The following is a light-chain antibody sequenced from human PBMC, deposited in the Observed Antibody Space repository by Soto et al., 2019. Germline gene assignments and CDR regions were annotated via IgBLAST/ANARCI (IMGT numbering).Light chain of an antibody. J-gene: IGKJ2*01. Sequence: AIRMTQSPSSISASTGDRVTITCRASQGISSFLAWYQQKPGKAPKLLIYAAATLQRGAPSRFSASGPGTDFTLTISRLQSEDFATYFCQQYLSYPYTFGQGTKLEI. CDR2: AAA. CDR1: QGISSF. V-gene: IGKV1-8*01. CDR3: QQYLSYPYT.